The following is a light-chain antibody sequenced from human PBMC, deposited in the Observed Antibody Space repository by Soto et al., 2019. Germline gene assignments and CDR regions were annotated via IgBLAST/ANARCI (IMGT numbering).Light chain of an antibody. CDR2: GAS. CDR1: QSVSNSY. Sequence: EIVLTQSPGTLSLSPGERATLSCRASQSVSNSYLAWYQQKPGQAPKLLIYGASSRATGIPDRFSGSGSGTDFTLSISRLEPEDFAVYYCQHYGSSPWTFGQGTKVEIK. J-gene: IGKJ1*01. CDR3: QHYGSSPWT. V-gene: IGKV3-20*01.